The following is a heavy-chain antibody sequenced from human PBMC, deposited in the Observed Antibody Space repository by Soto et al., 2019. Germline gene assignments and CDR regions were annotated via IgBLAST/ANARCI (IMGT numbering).Heavy chain of an antibody. J-gene: IGHJ3*02. V-gene: IGHV1-69*01. Sequence: QVQLVQSGAEVKKPGSSVKVSCKASGGTFSSYAISWVRQAPGQGLEWMGGIIPIFGTANYAQKFQGRVTITADESTSTAYMELSSLRSEDTAVYYCARDARPRGYGYGSHAFDIWGQGTMDTVSS. D-gene: IGHD5-18*01. CDR2: IIPIFGTA. CDR3: ARDARPRGYGYGSHAFDI. CDR1: GGTFSSYA.